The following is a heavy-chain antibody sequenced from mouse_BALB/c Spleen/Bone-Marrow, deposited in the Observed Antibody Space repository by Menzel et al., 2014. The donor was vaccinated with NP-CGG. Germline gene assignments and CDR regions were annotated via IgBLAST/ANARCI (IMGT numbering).Heavy chain of an antibody. D-gene: IGHD2-4*01. CDR3: ASYDYGYYFDY. CDR2: IDPANGNT. Sequence: EVQLQQSGAELVKPGASVKLSCTASGFNIKDTYMHWVKQRPEQGLEWIGRIDPANGNTKYDPKFQGKATMTADTSSNTAYLQLSSLTSEDTAVYYCASYDYGYYFDYRGQGTPRTVSS. CDR1: GFNIKDTY. V-gene: IGHV14-3*02. J-gene: IGHJ2*01.